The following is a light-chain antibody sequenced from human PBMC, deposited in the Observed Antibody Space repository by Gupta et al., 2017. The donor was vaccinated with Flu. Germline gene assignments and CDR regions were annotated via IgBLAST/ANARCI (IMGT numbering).Light chain of an antibody. CDR1: SSDIGDNKY. J-gene: IGLJ3*02. Sequence: SALTQPASVSGSPGQSITISCTGTSSDIGDNKYVSWYQHHPGKAPKLMIYQVIYRPSGISSRFSASKSLTTASLTSAGLQAEDEADYYCNSKRCTSGSWVFGGGTKFTVL. V-gene: IGLV2-14*01. CDR2: QVI. CDR3: NSKRCTSGSWV.